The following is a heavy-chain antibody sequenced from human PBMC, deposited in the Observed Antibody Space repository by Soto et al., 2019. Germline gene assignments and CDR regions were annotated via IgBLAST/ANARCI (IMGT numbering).Heavy chain of an antibody. CDR3: ARDLDVVVPAQRGLFYYYGMDV. J-gene: IGHJ6*02. D-gene: IGHD2-2*01. CDR1: GCTFTSYY. CDR2: INPSGGST. Sequence: ASVKVSCKASGCTFTSYYMHWVRQAPGQGLEWMGIINPSGGSTSYAQKFQGRVTMTRDTSTSTVYMELSSLRSEDTAVYYCARDLDVVVPAQRGLFYYYGMDVWGQGTTVTVSS. V-gene: IGHV1-46*01.